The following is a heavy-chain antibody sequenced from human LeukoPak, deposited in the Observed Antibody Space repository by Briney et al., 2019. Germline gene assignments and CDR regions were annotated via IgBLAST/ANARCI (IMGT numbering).Heavy chain of an antibody. CDR1: GFTFSDYY. Sequence: GGSLRLSCAASGFTFSDYYMSWIRQAPGKGLEWVSYISSSGSTIYYADSVKGRFTISRDNAKNSLYLQMNSLRAEDTAVYYCARVHDFWSGYFAFDYWGQGTLVTVSS. D-gene: IGHD3-3*01. CDR3: ARVHDFWSGYFAFDY. J-gene: IGHJ4*02. V-gene: IGHV3-11*01. CDR2: ISSSGSTI.